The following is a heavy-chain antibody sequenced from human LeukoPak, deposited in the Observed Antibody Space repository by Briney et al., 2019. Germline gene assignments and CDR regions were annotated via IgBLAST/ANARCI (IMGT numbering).Heavy chain of an antibody. CDR3: ARGYDFWSAQEGFDP. Sequence: VASVKVPCKASGYTFTGYYMHWVRQAPGQGLEWMGWINPNSGGTNYAQKFQGRVTMTRDTSISTAYMELSRLRSDDTAVYYCARGYDFWSAQEGFDPWGQGTLVTVSS. V-gene: IGHV1-2*02. CDR2: INPNSGGT. J-gene: IGHJ5*02. D-gene: IGHD3-3*01. CDR1: GYTFTGYY.